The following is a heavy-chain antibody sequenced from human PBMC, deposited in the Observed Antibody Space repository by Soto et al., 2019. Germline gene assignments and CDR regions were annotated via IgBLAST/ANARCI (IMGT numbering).Heavy chain of an antibody. V-gene: IGHV1-8*01. D-gene: IGHD3-9*01. J-gene: IGHJ6*03. CDR3: ARVGVVLRYFDWLYMDV. Sequence: ASVKVSCQASGYTFTSYDINWVRQATGQGLEWMGWMNPNSGNTGYAQKFQGRVTMTRNTSISTAYMELSSLRSEDTAVYYCARVGVVLRYFDWLYMDVWGKGTTVTVSS. CDR1: GYTFTSYD. CDR2: MNPNSGNT.